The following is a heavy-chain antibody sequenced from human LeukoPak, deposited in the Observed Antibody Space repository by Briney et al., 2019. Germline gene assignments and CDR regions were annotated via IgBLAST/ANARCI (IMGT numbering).Heavy chain of an antibody. CDR2: ISAFNGNT. CDR1: GYTFTNYG. D-gene: IGHD3-22*01. Sequence: ASVKVSCKASGYTFTNYGISWVRQAPGQGLEWMGWISAFNGNTNYAQKLQGRVTITRDTSASTAYMELSSLRSEDTAVYYCAKTYYFDFSGPYDAFDIWGQGTLVTVSS. CDR3: AKTYYFDFSGPYDAFDI. J-gene: IGHJ3*02. V-gene: IGHV1-18*01.